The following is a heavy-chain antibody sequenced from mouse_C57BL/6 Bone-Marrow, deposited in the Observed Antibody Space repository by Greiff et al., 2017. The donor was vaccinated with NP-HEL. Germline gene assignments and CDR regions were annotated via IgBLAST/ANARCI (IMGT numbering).Heavy chain of an antibody. CDR1: GFTFSSYA. CDR3: ARGDYLYAMDY. V-gene: IGHV5-4*03. Sequence: EVKLVESGGGLVKPGGSLKLSCAASGFTFSSYAMSWVRQTPEKRLEWVATISDGGSYTYYPDNVKGRFTFSRDNAKNNLYLQMSHLKSEDTAMYYCARGDYLYAMDYWGQGTSVTVSS. J-gene: IGHJ4*01. D-gene: IGHD5-5*01. CDR2: ISDGGSYT.